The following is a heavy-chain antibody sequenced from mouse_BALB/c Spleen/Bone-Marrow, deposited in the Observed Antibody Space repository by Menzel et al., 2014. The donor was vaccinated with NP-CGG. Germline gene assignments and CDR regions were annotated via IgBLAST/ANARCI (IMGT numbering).Heavy chain of an antibody. Sequence: EVNVVESGGGLVQPGGSLKLSCAASGFDFSRYWMSWVRQAPGKGLEWIGEINPDSSTINYTPSPKDKFIISRDNAKNTLYLQMSKVRSEDTALYYCARQGYYGKGDYWGQGTTLTVSS. CDR1: GFDFSRYW. D-gene: IGHD2-1*01. CDR2: INPDSSTI. CDR3: ARQGYYGKGDY. V-gene: IGHV4-1*02. J-gene: IGHJ2*01.